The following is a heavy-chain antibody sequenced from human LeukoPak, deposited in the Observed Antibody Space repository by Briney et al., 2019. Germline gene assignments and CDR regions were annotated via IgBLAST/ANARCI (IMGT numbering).Heavy chain of an antibody. Sequence: GGSLRLSCAASGFTFSSYAMHWVRQAPGKGLEWVAVISYDGSNKYYADSVKGRFTISRDNSKNTLYLQMNSLRAEDTAVYYCARPGKGATHFDYWGQGTLVTVSS. CDR2: ISYDGSNK. CDR1: GFTFSSYA. V-gene: IGHV3-30-3*01. D-gene: IGHD1-26*01. J-gene: IGHJ4*02. CDR3: ARPGKGATHFDY.